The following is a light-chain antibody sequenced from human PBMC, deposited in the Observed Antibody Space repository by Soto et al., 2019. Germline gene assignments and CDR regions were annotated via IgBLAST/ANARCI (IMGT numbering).Light chain of an antibody. Sequence: EIVLSHSPATLSLSPVERATPSCRASQSVSNNYLAWYQQKPGQAPRLLIYGASNRATGIPDRFSGSGSGTDFTLTISRLETEDFAVYYCQQYGRSVGFGQGTKVDNK. CDR2: GAS. J-gene: IGKJ1*01. V-gene: IGKV3-20*01. CDR3: QQYGRSVG. CDR1: QSVSNNY.